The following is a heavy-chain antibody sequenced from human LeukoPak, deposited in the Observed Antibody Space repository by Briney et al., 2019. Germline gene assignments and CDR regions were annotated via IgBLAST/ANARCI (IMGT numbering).Heavy chain of an antibody. CDR2: INSDGSST. CDR1: GFTFSSYW. Sequence: PGGSLRLSCAASGFTFSSYWMHWVRQAPGKGLVWVSRINSDGSSTSYADSVKGRFTISRDNAKNTLYLQMNSLRAEDTAVYYCAVTYYYDSSGSGYFDYWGQGTLVTVSS. D-gene: IGHD3-22*01. J-gene: IGHJ4*02. V-gene: IGHV3-74*01. CDR3: AVTYYYDSSGSGYFDY.